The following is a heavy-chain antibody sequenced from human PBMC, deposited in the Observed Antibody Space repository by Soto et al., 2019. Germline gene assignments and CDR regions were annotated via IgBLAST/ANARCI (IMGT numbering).Heavy chain of an antibody. CDR2: INSDGTT. J-gene: IGHJ6*04. V-gene: IGHV3-74*01. D-gene: IGHD3-10*01. CDR3: ARDYYYRMDV. Sequence: TGGSLRLSCAASGFTFSTHWMNWVRQAPGKGLVWVSRINSDGTTTYADSVKGRFTISRDNAKNTLYLQTSSLRAEDTAVYYCARDYYYRMDVWGKGTTVTVSS. CDR1: GFTFSTHW.